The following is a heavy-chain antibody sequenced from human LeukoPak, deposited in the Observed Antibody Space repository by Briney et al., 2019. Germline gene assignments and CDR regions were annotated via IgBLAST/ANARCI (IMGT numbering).Heavy chain of an antibody. CDR2: IYYSGST. D-gene: IGHD3-22*01. CDR3: ARTPLTYYYDSSGYPGYFDY. CDR1: GGSISSSSYY. J-gene: IGHJ4*02. V-gene: IGHV4-39*07. Sequence: SETLSLTCTVSGGSISSSSYYWGWIRQPPGKGLEWIGSIYYSGSTYYNPSLKSRVTISVDTSKNQFSLKLSSVTAADTAVYYCARTPLTYYYDSSGYPGYFDYWGQGTLVTVSS.